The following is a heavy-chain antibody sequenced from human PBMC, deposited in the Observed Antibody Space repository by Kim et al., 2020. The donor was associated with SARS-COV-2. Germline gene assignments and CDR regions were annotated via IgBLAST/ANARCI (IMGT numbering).Heavy chain of an antibody. CDR1: GYTFTSYD. D-gene: IGHD6-19*01. Sequence: ASVKVSCKASGYTFTSYDINWVRQATGQGLEWMGWMNPNSGNTGYAQKFQGRVTMTRNTSISTAYMELSSLRSEDTAVYYCASGYDSVAGTPYYYYGMDVWGQGTTVTVSS. CDR3: ASGYDSVAGTPYYYYGMDV. CDR2: MNPNSGNT. V-gene: IGHV1-8*01. J-gene: IGHJ6*02.